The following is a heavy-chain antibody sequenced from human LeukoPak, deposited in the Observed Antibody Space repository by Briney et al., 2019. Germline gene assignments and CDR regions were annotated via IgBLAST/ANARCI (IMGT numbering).Heavy chain of an antibody. CDR2: VYYSGST. Sequence: SETLSLTCTVSGGSISSGGEYRSWIRHLPGKGLEWIGYVYYSGSTYYNPSLESRITMSVDTSENQFSLKLTSVTAADTAVYYCARLGEMATGYYFDYWGQGTLVTVSS. J-gene: IGHJ4*02. D-gene: IGHD5-24*01. CDR3: ARLGEMATGYYFDY. V-gene: IGHV4-31*03. CDR1: GGSISSGGEY.